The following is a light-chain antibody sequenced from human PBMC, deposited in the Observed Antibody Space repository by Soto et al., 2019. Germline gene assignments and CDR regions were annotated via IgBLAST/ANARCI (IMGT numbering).Light chain of an antibody. CDR1: QSVGSN. CDR3: LQYSNWPYT. Sequence: EIVMTQSPATLSVSPGERASLSCRASQSVGSNLAWYQQTAGQAPMLLIYGASTRATGIPARFSGSGSGTEFTLTISSLQTEDFAVYPCLQYSNWPYTFGQVTKLEIQ. V-gene: IGKV3-15*01. CDR2: GAS. J-gene: IGKJ2*01.